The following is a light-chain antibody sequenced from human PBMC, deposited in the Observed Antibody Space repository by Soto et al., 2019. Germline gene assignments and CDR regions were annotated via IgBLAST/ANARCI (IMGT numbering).Light chain of an antibody. CDR2: DVS. Sequence: QSALTQPASVSGSPGQSITISCTGSSSDIGGYNYVSWYQQHPGKAPKLLIYDVSYRPSGSSDRFSGSKSGNTASLTISGLQPDDEADYYCSSYGASSALFGGGTKVTVL. J-gene: IGLJ2*01. V-gene: IGLV2-14*03. CDR3: SSYGASSAL. CDR1: SSDIGGYNY.